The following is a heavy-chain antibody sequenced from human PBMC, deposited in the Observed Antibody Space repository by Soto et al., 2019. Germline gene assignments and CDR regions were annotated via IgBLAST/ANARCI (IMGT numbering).Heavy chain of an antibody. Sequence: LRLSCAASGFTFSSYAMHWVRQAPGKGLEWVAVISYDGSNKYYADSVKGRFTISRDNSKNTLYLQMNSLRAEDTAVYYCARAPLWFGETYAFDIWGQGTMVTVSS. CDR3: ARAPLWFGETYAFDI. D-gene: IGHD3-10*01. J-gene: IGHJ3*02. V-gene: IGHV3-30-3*01. CDR1: GFTFSSYA. CDR2: ISYDGSNK.